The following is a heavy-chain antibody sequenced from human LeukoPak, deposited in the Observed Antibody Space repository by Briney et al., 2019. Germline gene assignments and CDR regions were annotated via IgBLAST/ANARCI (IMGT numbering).Heavy chain of an antibody. CDR2: IKQDGSNK. D-gene: IGHD4-17*01. J-gene: IGHJ4*02. Sequence: GGSLRLSCAASGFTFSSYWMSWVRQAPGKGLEWVANIKQDGSNKYYADSVKGRFTISRDNSKNTLYLQMNSLRAEDTAVYYCARDDGGTVTTLLDYWGQGTLVTVSS. CDR3: ARDDGGTVTTLLDY. CDR1: GFTFSSYW. V-gene: IGHV3-7*01.